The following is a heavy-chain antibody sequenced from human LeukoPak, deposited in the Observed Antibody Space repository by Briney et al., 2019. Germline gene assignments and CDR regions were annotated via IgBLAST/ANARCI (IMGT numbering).Heavy chain of an antibody. CDR3: AKSPVRGDYGDYVLNY. D-gene: IGHD4-17*01. J-gene: IGHJ4*02. V-gene: IGHV1-18*01. CDR1: GYTFTSYG. CDR2: ISAYNGNT. Sequence: GASVKVSCKASGYTFTSYGISWVRQAPGQGLEWMGWISAYNGNTNYAQKLQGRVTMTTDTSTSTAYMELRSLRSDDTAVYYCAKSPVRGDYGDYVLNYWGQGTLVTVSS.